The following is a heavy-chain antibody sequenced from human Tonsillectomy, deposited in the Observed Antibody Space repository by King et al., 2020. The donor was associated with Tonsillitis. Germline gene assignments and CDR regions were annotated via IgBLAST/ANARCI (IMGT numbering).Heavy chain of an antibody. CDR2: IYPDDSDT. Sequence: EVQLVQSGAEVKTPGESLKISCKGVGYSLSNYWIAWVRQMPGKGLEWMGIIYPDDSDTRYSPSFQGQVTISADKSISTAYLQWSSLKASDTAMYYCARHPHLDFWSGYYNWFDPWGQGTLVTVSS. CDR1: GYSLSNYW. D-gene: IGHD3-3*01. CDR3: ARHPHLDFWSGYYNWFDP. V-gene: IGHV5-51*01. J-gene: IGHJ5*02.